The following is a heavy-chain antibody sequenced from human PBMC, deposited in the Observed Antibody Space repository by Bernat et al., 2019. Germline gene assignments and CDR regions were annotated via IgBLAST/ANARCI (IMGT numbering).Heavy chain of an antibody. V-gene: IGHV5-51*01. J-gene: IGHJ5*02. CDR3: ARLGIRFLEWLSFDP. D-gene: IGHD3-3*01. CDR1: GYSFPSYW. Sequence: EVQLVQSGAEVKKPGESLKISCKGSGYSFPSYWIGWVRQMPGKGLEWMGINYPGDSDTRYSPSFQGQVTIAADKSISTAYLQWSSLKASDTAMYYCARLGIRFLEWLSFDPWGQGTLVTVSS. CDR2: NYPGDSDT.